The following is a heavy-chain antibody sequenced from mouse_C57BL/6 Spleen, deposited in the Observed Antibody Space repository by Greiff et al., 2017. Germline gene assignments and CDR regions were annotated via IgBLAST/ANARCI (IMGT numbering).Heavy chain of an antibody. CDR2: IDPSDSYT. Sequence: QVQLQQPGAELVMPGASVKLSCTASGYTFTSYWMHWVKQRPGQGLEWIGEIDPSDSYTNYTQKFQGKSTLTVDKSSSTAYMQRSSLTSEDSAVYYCTRNHGSSYWFAYWGQGTLVTVSA. D-gene: IGHD1-1*01. V-gene: IGHV1-69*01. J-gene: IGHJ3*01. CDR3: TRNHGSSYWFAY. CDR1: GYTFTSYW.